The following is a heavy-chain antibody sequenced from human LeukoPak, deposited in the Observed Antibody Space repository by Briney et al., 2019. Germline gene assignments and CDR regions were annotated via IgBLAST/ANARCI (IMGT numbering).Heavy chain of an antibody. Sequence: SAASLRLSCAASGFTFSSYAMSWVRQAPGKGLEWVSAISGSGGSTYYADSVKGRFTISRDNSKNTLYLQMNSLRAEDTAVYYCAKDQGIAVAGGFDYWGQGTLVTVSS. CDR1: GFTFSSYA. D-gene: IGHD6-19*01. V-gene: IGHV3-23*01. CDR3: AKDQGIAVAGGFDY. J-gene: IGHJ4*02. CDR2: ISGSGGST.